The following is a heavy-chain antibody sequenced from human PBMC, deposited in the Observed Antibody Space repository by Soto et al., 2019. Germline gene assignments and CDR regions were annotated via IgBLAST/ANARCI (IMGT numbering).Heavy chain of an antibody. V-gene: IGHV3-33*01. CDR3: ARDGTPVYYYDSSGYYRHFYGMDV. J-gene: IGHJ6*02. D-gene: IGHD3-22*01. Sequence: GGSLRLSCAASGFTFSSYGMHWVRQAPGKGLEWVAVIWYDGSNKYYADSVKGRFTISRDNSKNTLYLQMNSLRADDKAVYYCARDGTPVYYYDSSGYYRHFYGMDVWGQGTTVTVSS. CDR2: IWYDGSNK. CDR1: GFTFSSYG.